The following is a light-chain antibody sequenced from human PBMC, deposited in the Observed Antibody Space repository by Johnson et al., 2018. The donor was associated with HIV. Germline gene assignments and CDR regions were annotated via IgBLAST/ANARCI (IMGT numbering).Light chain of an antibody. CDR3: GTWDSSLSAGGANYV. V-gene: IGLV1-51*01. CDR1: ISNIGTNF. J-gene: IGLJ1*01. Sequence: QSVLTQPPSVSAAPGQNITISCSGSISNIGTNFISWYQQLPGTAPKIIIYDNDQRPLGIPARFSGSKSGASATLVITGLQTGDEADYYCGTWDSSLSAGGANYVFGTGTKVTVL. CDR2: DND.